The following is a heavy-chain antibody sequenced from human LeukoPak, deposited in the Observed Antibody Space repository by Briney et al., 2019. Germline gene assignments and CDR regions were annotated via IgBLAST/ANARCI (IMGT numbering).Heavy chain of an antibody. CDR2: ISWNSVTI. CDR1: EFTFSSYW. J-gene: IGHJ5*02. D-gene: IGHD3-10*01. CDR3: AKDIRNGNLCFGAFVFDP. Sequence: GGSLRLSCAGSEFTFSSYWMSWVGQAPGKGVEGVGGISWNSVTIVYAGSVKGRFTISSDNAKNSLYLQMNSLRAEDTALYHCAKDIRNGNLCFGAFVFDPWGQGTVVTVPS. V-gene: IGHV3-9*01.